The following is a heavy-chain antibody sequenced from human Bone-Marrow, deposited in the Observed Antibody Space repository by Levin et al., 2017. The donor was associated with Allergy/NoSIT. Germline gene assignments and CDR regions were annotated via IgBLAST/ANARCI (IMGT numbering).Heavy chain of an antibody. V-gene: IGHV4-61*02. CDR2: IYTSGST. D-gene: IGHD6-19*01. Sequence: TSETLSLTCTVSGGSISSGSYYWSWIRQPAGKGLEWIGRIYTSGSTNYNPSLKSRVTISVDTSKNQFSLKLSSVTAADTAVYYCARGSSGWYVFWGQGTLVTVSS. CDR3: ARGSSGWYVF. CDR1: GGSISSGSYY. J-gene: IGHJ4*02.